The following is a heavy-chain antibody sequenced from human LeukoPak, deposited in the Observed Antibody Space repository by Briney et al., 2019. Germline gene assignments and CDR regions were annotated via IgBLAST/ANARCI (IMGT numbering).Heavy chain of an antibody. V-gene: IGHV3-53*01. J-gene: IGHJ4*02. CDR3: ARARSFDY. CDR2: IYSGGST. Sequence: GALRLSCAASGFTFSTYWMSWVRQAPGKGLEWVSVIYSGGSTYYADSVKGRFTISRDSSKNTLYLQMNSLRAEDTAVYYCARARSFDYWGQGTLVTVSS. CDR1: GFTFSTYW.